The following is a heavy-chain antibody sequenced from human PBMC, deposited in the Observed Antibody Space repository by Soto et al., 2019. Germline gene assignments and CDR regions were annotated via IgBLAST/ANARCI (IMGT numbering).Heavy chain of an antibody. D-gene: IGHD3-10*01. Sequence: QVQLVQSGAEVKKPGASMKVSCKASGYTFSIYYMHWVRQAPGQGLEWMGMINPSGGSASYTQKFQGRVTMTRDTSTNTIYMELTSLRSEDTAVYYCARSHYYGSGAYTLDDNWGQGTLVIVSS. CDR1: GYTFSIYY. J-gene: IGHJ4*02. CDR3: ARSHYYGSGAYTLDDN. CDR2: INPSGGSA. V-gene: IGHV1-46*03.